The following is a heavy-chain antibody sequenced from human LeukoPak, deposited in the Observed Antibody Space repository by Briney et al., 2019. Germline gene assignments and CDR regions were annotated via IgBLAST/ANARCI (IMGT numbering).Heavy chain of an antibody. CDR1: GYTFTSYD. CDR2: MNPNSGNT. J-gene: IGHJ3*02. Sequence: GESLKVSCKASGYTFTSYDINWARQATGQGLEWMGWMNPNSGNTGYAQKFQGRVTMTRNTSISTAYMELSSLRSEDTAVYYCARGPSWILDAFDIWGQGTMVTVSS. CDR3: ARGPSWILDAFDI. V-gene: IGHV1-8*01. D-gene: IGHD5-18*01.